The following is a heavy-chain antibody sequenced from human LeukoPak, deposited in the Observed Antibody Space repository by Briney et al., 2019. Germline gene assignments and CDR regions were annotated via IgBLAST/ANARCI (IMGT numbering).Heavy chain of an antibody. D-gene: IGHD4-17*01. V-gene: IGHV3-21*01. CDR3: ARDGSHGDYLDY. Sequence: GGSLRLSCAASGFTFSSYSMNWVRQAPGKGLEWVSSISSSSSYIYYADSVKGRFTISRDNAKNSLYLQMNSLRAEDTAVYYCARDGSHGDYLDYWGQGTLVTVSS. CDR2: ISSSSSYI. CDR1: GFTFSSYS. J-gene: IGHJ4*02.